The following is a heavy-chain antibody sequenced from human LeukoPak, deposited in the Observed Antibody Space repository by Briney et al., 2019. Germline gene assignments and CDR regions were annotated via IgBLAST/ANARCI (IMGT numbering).Heavy chain of an antibody. CDR2: IYYSGST. CDR3: ARINYYDSSGCSTGAFDI. V-gene: IGHV4-39*07. Sequence: ASETLSLTCTVSGGSISSSSYYWGWIRQPPGKGLEWIGSIYYSGSTYYNPSLKSRVTISVDTSKNQFSLKLSSVTAADTAVYYCARINYYDSSGCSTGAFDIWGQGTMVTVSS. J-gene: IGHJ3*02. CDR1: GGSISSSSYY. D-gene: IGHD3-22*01.